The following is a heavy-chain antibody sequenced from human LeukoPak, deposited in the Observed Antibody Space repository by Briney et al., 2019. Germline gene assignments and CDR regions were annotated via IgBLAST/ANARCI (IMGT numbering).Heavy chain of an antibody. Sequence: QAGGSLRLSCAASGFTFSSYEMNWVRQAPGKGLEWVSYISSSGSTIYYADSVKGRFTISRDNAKNSLYLQMNSLRAEDTAVYYCARVGGYYSDYWGQGTLVTVSS. D-gene: IGHD3-22*01. CDR1: GFTFSSYE. CDR2: ISSSGSTI. CDR3: ARVGGYYSDY. J-gene: IGHJ4*02. V-gene: IGHV3-48*03.